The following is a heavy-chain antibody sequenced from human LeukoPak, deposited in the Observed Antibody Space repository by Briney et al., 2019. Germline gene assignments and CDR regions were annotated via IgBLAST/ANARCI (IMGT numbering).Heavy chain of an antibody. Sequence: GGSLRLSCAASGSTFSSYWMSWVRQAPGKGLEWVANIKQDGSEKYYVDSVKGRFTISRDNAKNSLYLQMNSLRAEDTAVYYCAKGVVVAPDVTPFDYWGQGTLVTVSS. CDR3: AKGVVVAPDVTPFDY. D-gene: IGHD2-2*01. J-gene: IGHJ4*02. V-gene: IGHV3-7*03. CDR1: GSTFSSYW. CDR2: IKQDGSEK.